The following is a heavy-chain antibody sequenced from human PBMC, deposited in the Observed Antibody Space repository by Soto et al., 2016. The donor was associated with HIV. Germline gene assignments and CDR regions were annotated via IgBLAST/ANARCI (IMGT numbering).Heavy chain of an antibody. CDR2: ISNSGGTT. D-gene: IGHD3-10*01. J-gene: IGHJ6*02. Sequence: EVQLLESGEAWFTLGSLRLSCAASKFTFSTYAMSWVRQAPGKGLEWVSTISNSGGTTYYADSVKGRFTISRDNSKNTLYLQMNSLRADDTAVYHCTKDRGTMVRGVTLYYYYYGMDVWGQGTTVTVSS. V-gene: IGHV3-23*01. CDR3: TKDRGTMVRGVTLYYYYYGMDV. CDR1: KFTFSTYA.